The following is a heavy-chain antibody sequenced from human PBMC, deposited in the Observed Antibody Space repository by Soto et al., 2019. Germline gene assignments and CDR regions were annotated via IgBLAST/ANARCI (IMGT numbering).Heavy chain of an antibody. CDR3: ARILFEVEIFAMDV. J-gene: IGHJ6*02. CDR2: IYYTGST. V-gene: IGHV4-30-4*01. Sequence: PSETLSLTCTVSVGSISSAAYYWGWIRQPPWKGLEWIGNIYYTGSTYYNPSLKSPVTLSLDTSKNQFSLELSSVTAADTAVYFCARILFEVEIFAMDVWCRGTLVTVSS. CDR1: VGSISSAAYY. D-gene: IGHD3-3*01.